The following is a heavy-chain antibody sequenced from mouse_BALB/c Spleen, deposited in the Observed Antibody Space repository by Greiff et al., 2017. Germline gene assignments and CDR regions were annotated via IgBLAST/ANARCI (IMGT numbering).Heavy chain of an antibody. V-gene: IGHV5-17*02. CDR2: ISSGSSTI. J-gene: IGHJ4*01. CDR3: AREEAYAMDY. Sequence: EVMLVESGGGLVQPGGSRKLSCAASGFTFTSFGMHWVRQAPEKGLEWVAYISSGSSTIYYADTVKGRFTISRDNPKNTLFLQMTSLRSEDTAMYYCAREEAYAMDYWGQGTSVTVSS. CDR1: GFTFTSFG.